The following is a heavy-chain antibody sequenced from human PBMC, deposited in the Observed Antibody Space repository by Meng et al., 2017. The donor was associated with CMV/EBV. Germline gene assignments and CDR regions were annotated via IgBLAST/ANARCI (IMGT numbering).Heavy chain of an antibody. Sequence: GSLRLSCTVSGGSISSYYWSWIRQPPGKGLEWIGYIYYSGSTNYNPSLKSRVTISVDMSKNQFSLKLSSVAAADTAVYYCASRYYGMDVWGQGTTVTVSS. CDR2: IYYSGST. V-gene: IGHV4-59*01. J-gene: IGHJ6*02. CDR1: GGSISSYY. CDR3: ASRYYGMDV.